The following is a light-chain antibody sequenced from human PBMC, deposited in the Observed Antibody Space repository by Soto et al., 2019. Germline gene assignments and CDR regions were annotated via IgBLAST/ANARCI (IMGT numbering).Light chain of an antibody. J-gene: IGLJ2*01. V-gene: IGLV1-40*01. CDR2: GNS. CDR1: RSNIGAHYD. Sequence: QSVLTQPPSVSGAPGQRVTISCTGSRSNIGAHYDVHWYQQLPGTAPKLLIYGNSNRPSGVPDRFSGSKSGTSASLAITGLQAEDEADYYCQSYDSSLSGPVFGGGTKLTVL. CDR3: QSYDSSLSGPV.